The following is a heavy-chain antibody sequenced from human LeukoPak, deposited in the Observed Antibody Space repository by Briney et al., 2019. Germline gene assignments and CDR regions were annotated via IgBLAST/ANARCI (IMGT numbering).Heavy chain of an antibody. D-gene: IGHD6-19*01. Sequence: GGSLRLSCAASGFTFSSYGMHWVRQAPGKGLEWVAVIWYDGSNKYYADSVKGRFTISRDNSKNTLYLQMNSLRAEDTAVYYCAKGALSGSGWYSNWFDPWGQGTLVTVSS. CDR1: GFTFSSYG. CDR3: AKGALSGSGWYSNWFDP. J-gene: IGHJ5*02. CDR2: IWYDGSNK. V-gene: IGHV3-33*06.